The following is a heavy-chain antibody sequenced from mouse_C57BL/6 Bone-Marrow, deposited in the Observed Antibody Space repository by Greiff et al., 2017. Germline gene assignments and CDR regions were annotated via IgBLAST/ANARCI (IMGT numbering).Heavy chain of an antibody. Sequence: VQLQQPGAELVKPGASVKLSCKASGYTFTSYWMHWVKQRPGQGLEWIGMIHPNSGSTNYNEKFKSKATLTVDKSSSTAYMQLSSLTSEDSAVYYSARGSYGSGRWYIDVWGTETTLTVSS. CDR3: ARGSYGSGRWYIDV. V-gene: IGHV1-64*01. J-gene: IGHJ1*03. CDR2: IHPNSGST. CDR1: GYTFTSYW. D-gene: IGHD1-1*01.